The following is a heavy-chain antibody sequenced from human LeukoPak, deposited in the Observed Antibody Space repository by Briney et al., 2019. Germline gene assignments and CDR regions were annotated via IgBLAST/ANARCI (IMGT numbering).Heavy chain of an antibody. V-gene: IGHV4-34*01. CDR2: INHRGNT. Sequence: SETLSLTCAVYGGSFSGYYWSWIRQPPGRGLEWIGEINHRGNTNYNPSLKSRVTISVDTSKNQFSLKLSSVTAADTAVYYCARHWYSSSWAFDYWGQGTLVTVSS. J-gene: IGHJ4*02. CDR3: ARHWYSSSWAFDY. CDR1: GGSFSGYY. D-gene: IGHD6-13*01.